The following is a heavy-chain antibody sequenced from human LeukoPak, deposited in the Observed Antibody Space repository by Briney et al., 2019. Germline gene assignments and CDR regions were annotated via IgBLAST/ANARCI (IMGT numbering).Heavy chain of an antibody. CDR3: ARSIVGATAVDY. Sequence: SETLSLTCTVSGGSTSSYYWSWIRQPPGKGLEWIGYIYYSGSTNYNPSLKSRVTISVDTSKNQFSLKLSSVTAADTAVYYCARSIVGATAVDYWGQGTLVTVSS. V-gene: IGHV4-59*08. J-gene: IGHJ4*02. CDR1: GGSTSSYY. D-gene: IGHD1-26*01. CDR2: IYYSGST.